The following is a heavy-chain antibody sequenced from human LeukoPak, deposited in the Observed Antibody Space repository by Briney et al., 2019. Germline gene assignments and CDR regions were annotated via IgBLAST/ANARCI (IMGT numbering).Heavy chain of an antibody. CDR1: GFTFSDYY. CDR3: LVRERRSYDSY. Sequence: GGSLRLSCAASGFTFSDYYMSWIRQAPGKGLEWVSYISSSGSTIYYADSVKGRFTISRDNAKNSLYLQMNSLRAEDTAVYYCLVRERRSYDSYWGQGTLVTVSS. J-gene: IGHJ4*02. D-gene: IGHD5-12*01. V-gene: IGHV3-11*01. CDR2: ISSSGSTI.